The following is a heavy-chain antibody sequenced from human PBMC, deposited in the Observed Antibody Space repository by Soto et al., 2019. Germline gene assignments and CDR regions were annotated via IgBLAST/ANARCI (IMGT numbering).Heavy chain of an antibody. V-gene: IGHV3-23*01. J-gene: IGHJ6*02. Sequence: GGSLRLSCAASGFTFSSYAMSWVRQAPGKGLEWVSSIGGSGGNTYYADSVKGRFTISRDNSKNTLFLQMNRLRAEDTAEYYCARVVRYFDTPYGMDVRGHGTTVTVSS. CDR3: ARVVRYFDTPYGMDV. CDR1: GFTFSSYA. D-gene: IGHD3-9*01. CDR2: IGGSGGNT.